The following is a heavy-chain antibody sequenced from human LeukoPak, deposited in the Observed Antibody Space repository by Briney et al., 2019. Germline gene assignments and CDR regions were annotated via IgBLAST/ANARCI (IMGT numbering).Heavy chain of an antibody. J-gene: IGHJ4*02. CDR2: ISWYSGSI. CDR3: AKDQAPDIVATVTFDY. D-gene: IGHD5-12*01. Sequence: GGSLRLSCAASGFTFDDYAMHWVRQAPGQGLEWVSGISWYSGSIGYADSVKGRFTISRDNAKNSLYLQTNSLRAEDTALYYCAKDQAPDIVATVTFDYWGQGTLVTVSS. V-gene: IGHV3-9*01. CDR1: GFTFDDYA.